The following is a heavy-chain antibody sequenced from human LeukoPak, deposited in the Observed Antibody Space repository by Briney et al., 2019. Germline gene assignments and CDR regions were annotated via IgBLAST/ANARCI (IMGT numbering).Heavy chain of an antibody. CDR1: GFTFDDYG. CDR3: AKDYGYSSSWYDY. CDR2: ISWSSASV. D-gene: IGHD6-13*01. J-gene: IGHJ4*02. Sequence: GGSLRLSCEASGFTFDDYGMHWVRQAPGKGLEWVSTISWSSASVGYVDSVKGRFTISRDNAKKTLYLQMNSLRSEDTALYYCAKDYGYSSSWYDYWGQGTLVTVSS. V-gene: IGHV3-9*01.